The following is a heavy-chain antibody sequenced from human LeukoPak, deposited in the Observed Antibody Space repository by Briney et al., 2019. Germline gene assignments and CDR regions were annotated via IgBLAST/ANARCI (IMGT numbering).Heavy chain of an antibody. Sequence: TSETLSLTCTVSGGSISSSSYYWGWIRQPPGKGLEWIGSIYYSGSTYYNPSLKSRVTISVDTSKNQFSLKLSSVTAADTAVYYCARSIAVAGENFDYWGQGTLVTVSS. J-gene: IGHJ4*02. CDR3: ARSIAVAGENFDY. D-gene: IGHD6-19*01. CDR1: GGSISSSSYY. CDR2: IYYSGST. V-gene: IGHV4-39*01.